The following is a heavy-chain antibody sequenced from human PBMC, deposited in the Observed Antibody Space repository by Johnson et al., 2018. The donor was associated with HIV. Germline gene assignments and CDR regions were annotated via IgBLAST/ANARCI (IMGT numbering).Heavy chain of an antibody. V-gene: IGHV3-15*01. CDR1: GFTFSNAW. CDR3: ARALADGWFSYDVFDI. D-gene: IGHD3-10*01. Sequence: VQLVESGGGLVQPGGSLRLSCAASGFTFSNAWMSWVRQAPGKGLEWAGHIKNKADGGTTDYAALVKGRFTISREDSKNTVYLQMNSLKTEDTAVYYCARALADGWFSYDVFDIWGQGTMVTVSS. CDR2: IKNKADGGTT. J-gene: IGHJ3*02.